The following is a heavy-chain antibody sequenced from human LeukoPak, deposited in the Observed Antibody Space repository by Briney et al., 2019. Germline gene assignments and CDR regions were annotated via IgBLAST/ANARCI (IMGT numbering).Heavy chain of an antibody. D-gene: IGHD3/OR15-3a*01. CDR2: ISSSGSTI. Sequence: GGSLRLSCAASGFTFSDYYMSWIRQAPGKGLEWVSYISSSGSTIYYADSVKGRFTISRDNAKNSLYLQMNSLRAEDTAVYYWARADFLLNCYFDLGARGTLVTVPS. V-gene: IGHV3-11*01. J-gene: IGHJ2*01. CDR1: GFTFSDYY. CDR3: ARADFLLNCYFDL.